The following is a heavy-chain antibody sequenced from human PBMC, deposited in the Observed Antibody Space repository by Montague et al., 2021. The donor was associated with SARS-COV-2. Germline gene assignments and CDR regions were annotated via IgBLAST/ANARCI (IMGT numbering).Heavy chain of an antibody. D-gene: IGHD6-13*01. CDR3: VRAVAAGRFDP. J-gene: IGHJ5*02. V-gene: IGHV4-59*01. CDR1: GGSISNYY. Sequence: SETLSLTCTVSGGSISNYYWSWIRQPPGKGLEWIGYMYYSGGTHYNPSLKSRVSISVDTSRKQSYLKVNSVTSADTAVYYCVRAVAAGRFDPWGQGTLVTVSS. CDR2: MYYSGGT.